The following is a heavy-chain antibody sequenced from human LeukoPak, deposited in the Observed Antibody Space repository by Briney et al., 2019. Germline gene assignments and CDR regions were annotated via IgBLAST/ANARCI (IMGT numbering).Heavy chain of an antibody. CDR3: ARGGYYYDSSGFEYFQH. CDR1: GFTFDDYG. CDR2: INWNGGST. J-gene: IGHJ1*01. V-gene: IGHV3-20*04. Sequence: GGSLRLSCAASGFTFDDYGMSWVRQAPGKGLEWVSGINWNGGSTGYADSVKGRFTISRDNAKNSLYLQMNSLRAEDTALYYCARGGYYYDSSGFEYFQHWGQGTLVTVSS. D-gene: IGHD3-22*01.